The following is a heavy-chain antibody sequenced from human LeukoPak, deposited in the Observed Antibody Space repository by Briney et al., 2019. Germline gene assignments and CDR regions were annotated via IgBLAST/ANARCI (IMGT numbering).Heavy chain of an antibody. D-gene: IGHD5/OR15-5a*01. CDR3: ARDTELIGLPHFDF. J-gene: IGHJ4*02. V-gene: IGHV7-4-1*02. CDR2: INTNTGNP. CDR1: GYIFTNYA. Sequence: ASVKVSCRTSGYIFTNYAMNWLRQAPGQGLEWMGWINTNTGNPTYVQGFTGRFVFSLDTSVSTAYLQINSLQAEDTAVYYCARDTELIGLPHFDFWGQGTLVTVSS.